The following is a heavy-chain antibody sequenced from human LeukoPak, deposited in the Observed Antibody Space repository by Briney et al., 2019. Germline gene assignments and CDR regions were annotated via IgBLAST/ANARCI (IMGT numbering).Heavy chain of an antibody. CDR3: AKDPNGYSSEPYYYYMDV. D-gene: IGHD6-25*01. Sequence: PGGSLRLSCAASGFTFSSYAMSWVRQAPGKGLEWVSAISGSGGSTYYADSVKGRFTISRDNSKNTLYLQMNSLRAEDTAVYYCAKDPNGYSSEPYYYYMDVWGKGTTVTVSS. CDR1: GFTFSSYA. V-gene: IGHV3-23*01. J-gene: IGHJ6*03. CDR2: ISGSGGST.